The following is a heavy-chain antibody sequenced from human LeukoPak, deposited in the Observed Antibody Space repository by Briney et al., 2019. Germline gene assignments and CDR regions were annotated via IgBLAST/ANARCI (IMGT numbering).Heavy chain of an antibody. CDR1: GFTFSSYA. CDR3: SGYSSGFDY. CDR2: ISYDGSNK. J-gene: IGHJ4*02. D-gene: IGHD6-19*01. Sequence: GGSLRLSCAASGFTFSSYAMHWVRQAPGKGLEWVAVISYDGSNKYYADSVKGRFTISRDNSKNTLYLQMNSLRAEDTAVYYCSGYSSGFDYWGQGTLVTVSS. V-gene: IGHV3-30*04.